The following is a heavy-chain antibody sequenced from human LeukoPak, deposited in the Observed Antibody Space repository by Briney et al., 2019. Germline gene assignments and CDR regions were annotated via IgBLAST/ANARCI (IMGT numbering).Heavy chain of an antibody. CDR3: AREVVPAANLAPNWFDP. D-gene: IGHD2-2*01. V-gene: IGHV3-21*01. Sequence: PGGSLRLSCAASGFTFSSYSMNWVRQAPGKGLEWVSSISSSSSYIYYADSVKGRFTISRDNAKNSLYLQMNSLRAEDTAVYYCAREVVPAANLAPNWFDPWGQGTLVTVSS. J-gene: IGHJ5*02. CDR1: GFTFSSYS. CDR2: ISSSSSYI.